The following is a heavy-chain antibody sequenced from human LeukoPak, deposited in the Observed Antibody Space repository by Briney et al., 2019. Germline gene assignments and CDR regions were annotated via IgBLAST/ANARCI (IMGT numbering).Heavy chain of an antibody. J-gene: IGHJ5*02. CDR3: TRDRLGESGWFDP. CDR1: GYTFTGYN. V-gene: IGHV1-2*02. D-gene: IGHD3-16*01. CDR2: MNPISGGA. Sequence: ASVKVSCKPSGYTFTGYNIHWVRQAAGQRLEWMGWMNPISGGANYAQKFQGRVTMTRDTSISTAYMELSGVRSDDSAVYYCTRDRLGESGWFDPWGQGTLVTVSS.